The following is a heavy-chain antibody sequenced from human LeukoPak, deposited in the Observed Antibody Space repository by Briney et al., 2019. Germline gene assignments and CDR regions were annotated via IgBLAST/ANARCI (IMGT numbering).Heavy chain of an antibody. CDR3: ARDSLSPFDY. CDR2: IYHSGST. CDR1: GGSISGTNW. Sequence: SGTLSLTCVVSGGSISGTNWWSWLRQSPGKGLEWIGEIYHSGSTNYNPSLKSRVTISVDKSRNQFSLKLSSVTAADTAVYYCARDSLSPFDYWGQGILVTVSS. V-gene: IGHV4-4*02. J-gene: IGHJ4*02.